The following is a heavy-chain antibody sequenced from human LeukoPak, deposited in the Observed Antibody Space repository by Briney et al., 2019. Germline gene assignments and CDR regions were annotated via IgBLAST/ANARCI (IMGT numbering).Heavy chain of an antibody. CDR2: MNPNSGNT. J-gene: IGHJ6*02. CDR1: GDTFTSYD. Sequence: ASVKVSREASGDTFTSYDINWVRQATGQGLEWMGWMNPNSGNTGYAQKFQGRLTMTRNTSITTAYMELRSLRSEDTAVYYCARGGALDVWGQGTTVTVSS. V-gene: IGHV1-8*01. D-gene: IGHD3-16*01. CDR3: ARGGALDV.